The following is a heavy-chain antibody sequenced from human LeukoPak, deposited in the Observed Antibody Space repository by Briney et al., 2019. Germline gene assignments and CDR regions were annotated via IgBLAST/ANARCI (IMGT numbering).Heavy chain of an antibody. Sequence: ASVKVSCKASGYTFTNYDINWVRQATGQGLEWMGYMKPNSGNTGYAQKFQGRVTMTRNTSISSAYMELISLRSEDTAVYYCASGVYDSSGYSRTLQGWFDPWGQGTLVTVSS. CDR1: GYTFTNYD. D-gene: IGHD3-22*01. CDR3: ASGVYDSSGYSRTLQGWFDP. J-gene: IGHJ5*02. V-gene: IGHV1-8*01. CDR2: MKPNSGNT.